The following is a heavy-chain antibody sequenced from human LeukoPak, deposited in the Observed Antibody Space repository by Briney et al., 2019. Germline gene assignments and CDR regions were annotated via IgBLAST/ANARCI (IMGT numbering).Heavy chain of an antibody. CDR2: IYYSGST. Sequence: SETLSLTCTVSGGSISGYYWSWIRQAPGKGLEWIGNIYYSGSTNYNPSLKSRVTISVDTSKNQFSQNLSSVTAADTAVYYCARHGTLASITYPLDYWGQGALVTVSS. CDR1: GGSISGYY. J-gene: IGHJ4*02. D-gene: IGHD3-16*01. V-gene: IGHV4-59*08. CDR3: ARHGTLASITYPLDY.